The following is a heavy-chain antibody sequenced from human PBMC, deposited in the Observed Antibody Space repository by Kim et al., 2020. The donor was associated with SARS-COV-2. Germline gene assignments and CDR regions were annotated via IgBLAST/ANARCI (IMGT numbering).Heavy chain of an antibody. CDR3: ARSGQDDILTGYYSGHEYNWFDP. CDR2: IYYSGST. CDR1: GGSISSGGYY. J-gene: IGHJ5*02. D-gene: IGHD3-9*01. V-gene: IGHV4-31*03. Sequence: SETLSLTCTVSGGSISSGGYYWSWIRQHPGKGLEWIGYIYYSGSTYYNPSLKSRVTISVDTSKNQFSLNLSSVTAADTAVYYCARSGQDDILTGYYSGHEYNWFDPWGQGTLVTVSS.